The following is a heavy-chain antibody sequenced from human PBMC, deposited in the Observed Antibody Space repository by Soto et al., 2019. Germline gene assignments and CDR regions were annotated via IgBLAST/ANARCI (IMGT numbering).Heavy chain of an antibody. CDR3: ARHQGATYYYYGMDV. CDR1: GGSISSSSYY. V-gene: IGHV4-39*01. CDR2: IYYSGST. D-gene: IGHD1-26*01. J-gene: IGHJ6*02. Sequence: SETLSLTCTVSGGSISSSSYYWGWIRQPPGKGLEWIGSIYYSGSTYYNPSLKSRVTISVDTSKNQFSLKLSSVTAADTAVYYCARHQGATYYYYGMDVWGQGTTVTVSS.